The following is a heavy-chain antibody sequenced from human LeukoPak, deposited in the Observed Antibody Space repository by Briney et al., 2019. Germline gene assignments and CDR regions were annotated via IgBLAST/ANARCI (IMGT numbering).Heavy chain of an antibody. CDR3: ARHKQDIVVVPAAMYWFDP. V-gene: IGHV4-59*01. D-gene: IGHD2-2*01. J-gene: IGHJ5*02. CDR1: GGSISSYY. Sequence: SETLSLTCTVSGGSISSYYWSWIRQSPGKGLEWIGYIYYSGSTHYNPSLKSRVTISVDTSKNQFSLKLSSVTAADTAVYYCARHKQDIVVVPAAMYWFDPWGQGTLVTVSS. CDR2: IYYSGST.